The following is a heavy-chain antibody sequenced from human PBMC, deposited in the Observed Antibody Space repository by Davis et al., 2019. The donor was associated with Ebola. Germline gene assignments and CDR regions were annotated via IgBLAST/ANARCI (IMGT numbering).Heavy chain of an antibody. D-gene: IGHD3-3*01. J-gene: IGHJ4*02. V-gene: IGHV4-34*01. CDR3: ARLRSGFWSGYYAHFDY. Sequence: MPSETLSLTCTVSGGSISSYYWSWIRQPPGKGLEWIGEINHSGSTNYNPSLKSRVTISVDTSKNQFSLKLSSVTAADTAVYYCARLRSGFWSGYYAHFDYWGQGTLVTVSS. CDR1: GGSISSYY. CDR2: INHSGST.